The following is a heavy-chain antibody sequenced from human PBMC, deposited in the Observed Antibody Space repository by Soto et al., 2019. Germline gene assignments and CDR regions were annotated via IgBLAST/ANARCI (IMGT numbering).Heavy chain of an antibody. CDR2: INHSGST. CDR3: ARDRSNSPDYFDF. D-gene: IGHD6-6*01. CDR1: GGSFSGYY. Sequence: SETLSLTCAVYGGSFSGYYWSWIRQPPGKGLEWIGEINHSGSTNYNPSLKSRVTISVDTSKNQFSLRLTSVSAADTAMYYCARDRSNSPDYFDFWGQGTLVTDS. J-gene: IGHJ4*02. V-gene: IGHV4-34*01.